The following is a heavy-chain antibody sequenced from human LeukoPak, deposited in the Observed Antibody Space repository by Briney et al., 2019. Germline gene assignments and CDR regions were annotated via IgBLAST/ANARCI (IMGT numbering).Heavy chain of an antibody. Sequence: SETLSLTCAVANESVSRGSYYWGWIRQPPGKGLEWIGSIHHGGTTYYNPSLKSRVTISVDTSKNQFSLKLSSVTAADTAVYYCARLLAYSSELDYWGQGTLVTVSS. J-gene: IGHJ4*02. V-gene: IGHV4-38-2*01. CDR3: ARLLAYSSELDY. D-gene: IGHD6-25*01. CDR2: IHHGGTT. CDR1: NESVSRGSYY.